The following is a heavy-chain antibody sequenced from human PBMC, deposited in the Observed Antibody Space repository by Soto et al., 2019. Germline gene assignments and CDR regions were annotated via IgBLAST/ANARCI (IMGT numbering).Heavy chain of an antibody. D-gene: IGHD2-15*01. CDR2: INAGNGNT. Sequence: QVQLVQSGAEVKKPGASVKVSCKASGYTFTSYAMHWVRQAPGQRLEWMGWINAGNGNTKYSQKFQGRVTITRDTSASTAYMELSSLRYEDTAVYYCERSGYCSGGSCYPSYWGQGTLVTVFS. CDR1: GYTFTSYA. J-gene: IGHJ4*02. V-gene: IGHV1-3*01. CDR3: ERSGYCSGGSCYPSY.